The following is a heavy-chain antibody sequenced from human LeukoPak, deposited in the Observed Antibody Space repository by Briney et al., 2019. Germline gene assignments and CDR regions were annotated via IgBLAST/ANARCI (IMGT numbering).Heavy chain of an antibody. V-gene: IGHV3-23*01. CDR2: ISGSGGSR. J-gene: IGHJ4*02. CDR3: AKGAAYYYDSSGYYYFFDY. Sequence: PGGSLRLSCAASGFTFSSYGMTWVRQAPGKGLEWVSAISGSGGSRNYADSVKGRFTISRDNSKNTLYLQMNSLRAEDTAVYYCAKGAAYYYDSSGYYYFFDYWGQGTLVTVSS. CDR1: GFTFSSYG. D-gene: IGHD3-22*01.